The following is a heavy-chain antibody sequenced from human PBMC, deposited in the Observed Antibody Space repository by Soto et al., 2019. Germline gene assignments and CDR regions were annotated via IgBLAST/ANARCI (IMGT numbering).Heavy chain of an antibody. Sequence: SETLSLTCTVSGGSISSSSYFWGWIRQPPGKGLEWIGSVYFSGIGSVFFSGSTYYNPSLKSRVTISGDTSKNQFSLKLTSVTAADTAVYYCARRIQGYSTGWYDYWGQGILVTVSS. CDR2: VFFSGST. D-gene: IGHD6-19*01. CDR1: GGSISSSSYF. CDR3: ARRIQGYSTGWYDY. V-gene: IGHV4-39*01. J-gene: IGHJ4*02.